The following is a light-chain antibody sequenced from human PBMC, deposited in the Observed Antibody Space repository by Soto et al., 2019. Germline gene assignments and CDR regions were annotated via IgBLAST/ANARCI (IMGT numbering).Light chain of an antibody. V-gene: IGLV1-40*01. CDR2: GNT. J-gene: IGLJ2*01. CDR1: SSNIGAGYD. Sequence: QAVLTQPPSVSGAPGQRVTISCTWSSSNIGAGYDVHWYQQLPGRAPKLLIYGNTNRPSGIPDRFSGSKSGTSASLAITGLQAEDEGDYYCLSFDSSLSVVFGGGTKLTVL. CDR3: LSFDSSLSVV.